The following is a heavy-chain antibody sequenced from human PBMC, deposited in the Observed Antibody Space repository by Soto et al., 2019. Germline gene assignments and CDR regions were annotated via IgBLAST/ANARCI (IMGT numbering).Heavy chain of an antibody. Sequence: QVQLVESGGGVVQPGRSLRLACAASGFTFSSYGMHWVRQAPGKGLEWVAGIWYDGSNKYHADSVKGRFTISRDNSKNMLYRQINGLRAEDTAVYYCARHKSPPPPITGSDGLPWFDPWGQGTLVTVSS. D-gene: IGHD1-26*01. CDR1: GFTFSSYG. J-gene: IGHJ5*02. V-gene: IGHV3-33*01. CDR3: ARHKSPPPPITGSDGLPWFDP. CDR2: IWYDGSNK.